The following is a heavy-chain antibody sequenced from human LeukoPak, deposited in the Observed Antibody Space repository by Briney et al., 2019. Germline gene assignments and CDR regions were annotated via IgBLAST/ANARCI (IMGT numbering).Heavy chain of an antibody. V-gene: IGHV1-69*05. D-gene: IGHD1-1*01. CDR1: GGTFITYT. CDR3: ATYMLRDNWNVHTFDS. J-gene: IGHJ4*02. Sequence: GASVKVSCKGSGGTFITYTINWVGQAPGQGLEWMGGIIPIFGTASYAQKFQGRITITTDDSTSTAYMELSSLRSEDTAVYYCATYMLRDNWNVHTFDSWGQGTLVTVSP. CDR2: IIPIFGTA.